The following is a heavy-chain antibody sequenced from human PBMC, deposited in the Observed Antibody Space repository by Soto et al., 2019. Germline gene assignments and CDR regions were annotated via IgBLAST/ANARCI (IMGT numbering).Heavy chain of an antibody. CDR2: INPSGGST. V-gene: IGHV1-46*01. D-gene: IGHD6-19*01. J-gene: IGHJ4*02. CDR3: ARDIGQWLADNPTTDY. Sequence: GASVKVSCNASGGTFTSYYLHWVRQAPGQGLEWMGIINPSGGSTSYAQKFQGRVTMTRDTSTSTVYMELSSLRSEDTAVYYCARDIGQWLADNPTTDYWGQGTLVTVSS. CDR1: GGTFTSYY.